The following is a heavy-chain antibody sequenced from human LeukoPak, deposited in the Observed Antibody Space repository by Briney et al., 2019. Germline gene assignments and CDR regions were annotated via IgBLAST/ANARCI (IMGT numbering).Heavy chain of an antibody. CDR2: IKQDGRGK. Sequence: GGSLRLSCAASGFTFSSYWMSWVRQAPGKGLEWVANIKQDGRGKYYVDSVKGRFTISRDNAKNSLYLQMNSLRAEDTAVYYCARAGSSGYYLYYYYYYGMDVWDQGTTVTVSS. J-gene: IGHJ6*02. V-gene: IGHV3-7*01. D-gene: IGHD3-22*01. CDR1: GFTFSSYW. CDR3: ARAGSSGYYLYYYYYYGMDV.